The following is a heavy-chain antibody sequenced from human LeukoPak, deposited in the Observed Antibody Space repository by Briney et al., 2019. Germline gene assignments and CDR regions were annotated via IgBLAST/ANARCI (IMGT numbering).Heavy chain of an antibody. CDR2: ISGSGGST. V-gene: IGHV3-23*01. D-gene: IGHD5-12*01. CDR3: AKDGSSSGYPYYMDV. J-gene: IGHJ6*03. Sequence: GGSLRLSCEVSGFTFRTYAMIWVRQAPGKGLEWVSVISGSGGSTYYADSVKGRFTISRDNSKNTLYLQMNSLRAEATAVYYCAKDGSSSGYPYYMDVWGKGTTVTVSS. CDR1: GFTFRTYA.